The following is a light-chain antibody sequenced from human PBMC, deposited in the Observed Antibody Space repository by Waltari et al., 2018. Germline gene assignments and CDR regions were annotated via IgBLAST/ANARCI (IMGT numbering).Light chain of an antibody. CDR1: GRVGRA. J-gene: IGKJ1*01. V-gene: IGKV3D-15*02. CDR3: HHYVNLPVR. CDR2: DAS. Sequence: SSRAGGRVGRALGWYQQEPGQAPRRIIYDASIRATGTPGMVRCSGSGTDFSLAISSLEPEDFAVYFCHHYVNLPVRFGQGTKVEI.